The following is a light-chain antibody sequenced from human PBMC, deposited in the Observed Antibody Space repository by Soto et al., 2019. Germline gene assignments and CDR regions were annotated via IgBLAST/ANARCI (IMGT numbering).Light chain of an antibody. CDR3: QHYGNSLWT. J-gene: IGKJ1*01. Sequence: EVVLTQSPGTLSLSPGERATLSCRASESVSSSFLTWYQQKPGQAPRLLTYRTSNRVTGIPARFSGSGSGKDFTLTISRLEPEEFAVYFCQHYGNSLWTLGQGTKVDIK. CDR1: ESVSSSF. CDR2: RTS. V-gene: IGKV3-20*01.